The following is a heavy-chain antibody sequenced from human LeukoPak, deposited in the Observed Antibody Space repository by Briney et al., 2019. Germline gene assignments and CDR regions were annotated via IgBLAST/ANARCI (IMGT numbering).Heavy chain of an antibody. CDR3: ASGYSYGPESY. D-gene: IGHD5-18*01. Sequence: PSETLPLTCTVSGGSISSSSCYWGWIRQPPGKGLEWIGSIYYSGSTYYNPSLKSRVTISVDTSKNQFSLKLSSVTAADTAVYYCASGYSYGPESYWGQGTLVTVSS. CDR2: IYYSGST. CDR1: GGSISSSSCY. V-gene: IGHV4-39*01. J-gene: IGHJ4*02.